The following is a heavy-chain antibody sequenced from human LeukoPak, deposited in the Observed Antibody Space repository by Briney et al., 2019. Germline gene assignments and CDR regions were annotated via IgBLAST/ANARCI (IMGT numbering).Heavy chain of an antibody. CDR1: GGSISSGSYY. Sequence: TSQTLSLTCTVSGGSISSGSYYWGWIRQPAGKGLEWIGSIYTSGSTNYNPSLKSRVTISVDTSKNQFSLKLSSVTAADTAVYYCARVGFYYDSSGYYTHYYYMDVWGKGTTVTVSS. D-gene: IGHD3-22*01. V-gene: IGHV4-61*02. CDR3: ARVGFYYDSSGYYTHYYYMDV. J-gene: IGHJ6*03. CDR2: IYTSGST.